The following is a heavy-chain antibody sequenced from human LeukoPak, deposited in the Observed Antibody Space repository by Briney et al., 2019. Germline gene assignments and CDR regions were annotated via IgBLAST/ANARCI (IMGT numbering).Heavy chain of an antibody. CDR3: ASHYDTSGYHYFDF. D-gene: IGHD3-22*01. CDR1: GFTFSSYG. Sequence: GGSLRLSCAASGFTFSSYGMHWVRQAPGKGLEWVAVIWYDGSNKYYADSVKGRFTISRDNSKNTLYLQMNSLRAEDTAVYYCASHYDTSGYHYFDFRGQGTLVTVSS. J-gene: IGHJ4*02. CDR2: IWYDGSNK. V-gene: IGHV3-33*01.